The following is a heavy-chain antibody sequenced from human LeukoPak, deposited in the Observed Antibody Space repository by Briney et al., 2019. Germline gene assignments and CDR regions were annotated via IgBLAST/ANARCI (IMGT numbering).Heavy chain of an antibody. CDR2: IYSGDTI. Sequence: PGGSLRLSCAASGFTASRNYMTWVRQAPGKGLEWVSVIYSGDTIYYEDSVKGRFTISRDNSKNTLYLQMNSLRAEDTAVYYCARIPSAGAQAGGPRGWFDPWGQGTLVTVSS. V-gene: IGHV3-53*01. D-gene: IGHD3-16*01. J-gene: IGHJ5*02. CDR1: GFTASRNY. CDR3: ARIPSAGAQAGGPRGWFDP.